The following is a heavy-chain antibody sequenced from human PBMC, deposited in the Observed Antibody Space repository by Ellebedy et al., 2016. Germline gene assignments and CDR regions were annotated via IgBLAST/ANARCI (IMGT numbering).Heavy chain of an antibody. D-gene: IGHD6-6*01. V-gene: IGHV3-53*01. J-gene: IGHJ4*02. CDR2: IYSGGDT. CDR1: GFTVGNNY. Sequence: GGSLRLXXAASGFTVGNNYMSWVRQAPGKVLEWVSLIYSGGDTSYADSVKGRFTISRDSSRNTLYLQMNSLRAEDTAVYYCAPRAIAAPKWGQGTLVVVSS. CDR3: APRAIAAPK.